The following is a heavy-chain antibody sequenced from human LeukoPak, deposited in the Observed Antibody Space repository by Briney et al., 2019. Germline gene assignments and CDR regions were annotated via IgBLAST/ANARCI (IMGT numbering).Heavy chain of an antibody. CDR3: ARAGIVGPVVVIPHWSDP. J-gene: IGHJ5*02. V-gene: IGHV1-18*01. CDR1: GYTFTSYG. D-gene: IGHD3-22*01. Sequence: ASVKVSCKASGYTFTSYGISWVRQAPGQGLEWMGWISAYNGNTNYAQKLQGRVTMATDTSTSTAYMELRSLRSDDTAVYYCARAGIVGPVVVIPHWSDPWGQGTLVTVSS. CDR2: ISAYNGNT.